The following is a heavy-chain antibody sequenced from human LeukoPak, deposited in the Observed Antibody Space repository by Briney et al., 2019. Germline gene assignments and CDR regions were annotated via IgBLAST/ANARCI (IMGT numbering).Heavy chain of an antibody. D-gene: IGHD5-18*01. Sequence: SQTLSLTCTVSGGSISSGGYYWSWIRPHPGKGLEWIGYIYYSGSTYYNPSLKSRVTISVDTSKNQFSLKLSSVTAADTAVYYCAREGVDTAMAETDDAFDIWGQGTMVTVSS. CDR3: AREGVDTAMAETDDAFDI. CDR1: GGSISSGGYY. V-gene: IGHV4-31*03. J-gene: IGHJ3*02. CDR2: IYYSGST.